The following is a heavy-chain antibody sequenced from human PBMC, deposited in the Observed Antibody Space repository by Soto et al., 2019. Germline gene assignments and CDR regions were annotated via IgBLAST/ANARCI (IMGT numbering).Heavy chain of an antibody. CDR2: ISGTGGCT. J-gene: IGHJ6*02. CDR3: AKRAFYSSVIPNYYGMDV. D-gene: IGHD3-10*01. V-gene: IGHV3-23*01. CDR1: GLTFSNYA. Sequence: EVHLLESGGGLVQPGGSLRLSCAASGLTFSNYAMTWVRQAPGKGLEWVSVISGTGGCTNNADSAKGRFTTSSDHSKNTLYLQLNSLRAEDTAVYYCAKRAFYSSVIPNYYGMDVWGQGTAVTVSS.